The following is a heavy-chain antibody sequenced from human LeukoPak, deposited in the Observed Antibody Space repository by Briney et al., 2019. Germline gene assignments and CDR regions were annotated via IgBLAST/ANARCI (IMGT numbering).Heavy chain of an antibody. Sequence: PSETLSLTCTVSGGSISGSSYYWGWIRQPPGKGLEWIGSIYYSGSTYYNPSLKSRVTISVDTSKNQFSLKLSSVTAADTAVYYCARRGAEWELPYFDYWGQGTLVTVSS. CDR1: GGSISGSSYY. CDR2: IYYSGST. J-gene: IGHJ4*02. D-gene: IGHD1-26*01. V-gene: IGHV4-39*01. CDR3: ARRGAEWELPYFDY.